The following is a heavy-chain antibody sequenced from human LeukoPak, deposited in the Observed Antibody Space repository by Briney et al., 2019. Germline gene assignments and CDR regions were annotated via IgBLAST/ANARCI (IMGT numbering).Heavy chain of an antibody. CDR3: ARDETYDYESNGYLDF. J-gene: IGHJ4*02. CDR2: ISSSGSTI. CDR1: GFTFSDYY. Sequence: PGGSLRLSCAASGFTFSDYYMSWIRQAPGKGLEWVSYISSSGSTIYYADSVKGRFTISRDNAKNLVYLQMSSLRAEDTAIYYCARDETYDYESNGYLDFWGQGTVVTVSS. D-gene: IGHD3-22*01. V-gene: IGHV3-11*04.